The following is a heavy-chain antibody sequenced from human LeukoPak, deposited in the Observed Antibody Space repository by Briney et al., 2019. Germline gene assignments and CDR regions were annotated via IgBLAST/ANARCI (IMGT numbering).Heavy chain of an antibody. J-gene: IGHJ4*02. V-gene: IGHV4-30-4*01. D-gene: IGHD2-15*01. CDR1: GGSISSGDYY. CDR3: ARLYCSGGSCYSDY. Sequence: SETLSLTCTVSGGSISSGDYYWSWIRQPPGKGLEWIGYIYYSGSTYYNPSLKRRLTISVDTSKNQFSLKLSSGTAADTAIYYCARLYCSGGSCYSDYWGQGTLVTVSS. CDR2: IYYSGST.